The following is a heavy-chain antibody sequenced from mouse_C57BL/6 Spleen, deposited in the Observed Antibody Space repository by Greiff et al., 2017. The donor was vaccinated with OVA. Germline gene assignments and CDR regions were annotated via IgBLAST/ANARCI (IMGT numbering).Heavy chain of an antibody. CDR1: GFTFSDYG. CDR2: ISNLAHSI. CDR3: ARRRCYDVGYCDV. Sequence: DVMLVESGGGLVQPGGSLKLSCAASGFTFSDYGMAWVRQAPRKGPEWVAFISNLAHSIYSADTVTGRFTISRETAKHTLYLEMSSLRSEDTAMYYCARRRCYDVGYCDVWGTGTTVTVSS. J-gene: IGHJ1*03. V-gene: IGHV5-15*04. D-gene: IGHD2-12*01.